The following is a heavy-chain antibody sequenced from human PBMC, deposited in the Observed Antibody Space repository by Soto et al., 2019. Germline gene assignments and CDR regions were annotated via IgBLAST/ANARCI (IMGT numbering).Heavy chain of an antibody. CDR1: GFTFSSYA. Sequence: GGSLRLSCAASGFTFSSYAMSWVRQAPGKGLEWVSAISGSGGSTYYADSVKGRFTISRDNSKNTLYLQMNSLRAEDTAVYDCAKDQPAYSGYDYQGSFDYWGQGTLVTVSS. J-gene: IGHJ4*02. CDR2: ISGSGGST. V-gene: IGHV3-23*01. D-gene: IGHD5-12*01. CDR3: AKDQPAYSGYDYQGSFDY.